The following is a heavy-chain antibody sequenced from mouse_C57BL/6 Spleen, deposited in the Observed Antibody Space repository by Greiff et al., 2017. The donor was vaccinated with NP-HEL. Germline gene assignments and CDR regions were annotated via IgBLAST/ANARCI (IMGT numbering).Heavy chain of an antibody. D-gene: IGHD4-1*01. CDR1: GYTFTDYY. CDR2: IYPGSGNT. Sequence: VQLQQSGAELVRPGASVKLSCKASGYTFTDYYINWVKQRPGQGLEWIARIYPGSGNTYYNEKFKGKATLTAEKSSSTAYMQLSSLTSEDSAVYFCARSPSTWDFYYYAMDYWGQGTSVTVSS. V-gene: IGHV1-76*01. J-gene: IGHJ4*01. CDR3: ARSPSTWDFYYYAMDY.